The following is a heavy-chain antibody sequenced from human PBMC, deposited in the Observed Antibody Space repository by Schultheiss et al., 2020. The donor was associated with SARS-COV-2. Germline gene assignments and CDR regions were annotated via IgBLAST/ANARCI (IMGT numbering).Heavy chain of an antibody. CDR1: GFTFSSYD. CDR3: AKSIAVAGPLVY. CDR2: IGTAGDT. D-gene: IGHD6-19*01. Sequence: GGSLRLSCAASGFTFSSYDMHWVRQATGKGLEWVSAIGTAGDTYYPGSVKGRFTISRENAKNSLYLQMNSLRAEDTAVYYCAKSIAVAGPLVYWGQGTLVTVSS. J-gene: IGHJ4*02. V-gene: IGHV3-13*01.